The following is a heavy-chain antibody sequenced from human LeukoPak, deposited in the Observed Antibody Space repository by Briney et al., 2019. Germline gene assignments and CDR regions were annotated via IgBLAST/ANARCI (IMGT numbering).Heavy chain of an antibody. D-gene: IGHD3-22*01. CDR2: IYTSGST. CDR1: GGSISSYY. V-gene: IGHV4-4*07. J-gene: IGHJ4*02. CDR3: ARGLRLSFYYDSSGYYLDY. Sequence: PSETLSLTCTVSGGSISSYYWSWIRQPPGKGLEWIGRIYTSGSTNYNPSLKSRVTMSVDTSKNQFSLKLSSVTAADTAVYYCARGLRLSFYYDSSGYYLDYWGQGTLVTVSS.